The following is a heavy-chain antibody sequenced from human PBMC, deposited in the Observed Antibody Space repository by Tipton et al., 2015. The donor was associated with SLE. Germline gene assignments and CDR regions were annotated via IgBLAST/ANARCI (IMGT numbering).Heavy chain of an antibody. J-gene: IGHJ5*02. CDR1: GGSFSDYY. CDR2: INDSGTT. D-gene: IGHD2-2*01. CDR3: ARAEGYCGSKTNCYERRWIDP. V-gene: IGHV4-34*01. Sequence: TLSLTCDVYGGSFSDYYWGWIRQPPGKGMEWIGEINDSGTTHYNPSLNSRVTISIDTSENQFSLKLTSMTAADTAVYYCARAEGYCGSKTNCYERRWIDPWGQGTLVTVSS.